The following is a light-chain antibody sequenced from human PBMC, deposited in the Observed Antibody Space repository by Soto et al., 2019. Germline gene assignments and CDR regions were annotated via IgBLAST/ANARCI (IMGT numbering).Light chain of an antibody. CDR2: SNN. CDR3: AAWDDSLNVPV. J-gene: IGLJ2*01. V-gene: IGLV1-44*01. Sequence: QTVVTQPPSVSGTPGQRVNMSCSGSSSNIGSKSVSWYQHLPQTAPKLLIYSNNQRPSGVPGRFSGSKSGTSASLAISGLQSDDETQYYCAAWDDSLNVPVFGGGTKLTVL. CDR1: SSNIGSKS.